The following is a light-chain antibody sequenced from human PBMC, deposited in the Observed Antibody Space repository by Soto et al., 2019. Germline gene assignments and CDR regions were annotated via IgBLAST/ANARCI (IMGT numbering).Light chain of an antibody. CDR3: HHYGRSAIFT. Sequence: EIMMTQSPGTLSLSPGERATLSCRASQSVSSNFLAWYQQRPGQAPRLLMDGASSRAAGIPDRFSGSGSGTDFTLTISRREPEDFAVYYCHHYGRSAIFTFGPGTTVDIK. V-gene: IGKV3-20*01. CDR1: QSVSSNF. CDR2: GAS. J-gene: IGKJ3*01.